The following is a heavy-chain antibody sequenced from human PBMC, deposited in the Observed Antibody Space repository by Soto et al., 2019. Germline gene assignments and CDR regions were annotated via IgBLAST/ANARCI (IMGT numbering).Heavy chain of an antibody. J-gene: IGHJ4*02. D-gene: IGHD3-22*01. CDR2: IIPIFGTA. Sequence: ASVKVSCKASGGTFSSYAISWVRQAPGQGLEWMGGIIPIFGTANYAQKFQGRVTITADESTSTAHMELSSLRSEDTAVYYCARGGVDYYDNSANYFLDYWGQGTLVTVSS. CDR3: ARGGVDYYDNSANYFLDY. V-gene: IGHV1-69*13. CDR1: GGTFSSYA.